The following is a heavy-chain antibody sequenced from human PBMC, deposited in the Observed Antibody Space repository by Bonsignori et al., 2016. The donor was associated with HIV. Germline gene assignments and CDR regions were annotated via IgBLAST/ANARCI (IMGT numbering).Heavy chain of an antibody. V-gene: IGHV3-21*01. CDR3: ARDPRXNWNDGLDY. J-gene: IGHJ4*02. CDR1: GFTFRTYD. D-gene: IGHD1-1*01. CDR2: IGADTRYK. Sequence: EVRLVESGGTLVKPGGSLRLSCTASGFTFRTYDMNWVRQAPGKGLEWVSSIGADTRYKFYADSVQGRFTISRDNAKNSLYLEMNSLRAEDTAVYYCARDPRXNWNDGLDYWGQGTRXPSP.